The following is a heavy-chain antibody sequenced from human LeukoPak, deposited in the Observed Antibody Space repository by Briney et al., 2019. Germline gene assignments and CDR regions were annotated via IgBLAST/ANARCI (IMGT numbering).Heavy chain of an antibody. CDR3: ARGPLGSSSSGYYYYMDV. V-gene: IGHV1-2*02. CDR2: INPNSGGT. Sequence: AASVKVSCKASGYTFTGYYMHWVRQAPGQGLDWMGWINPNSGGTNYAQKFQGRVTMTRDTSISTAYMEVSRLRPDDTAVYYCARGPLGSSSSGYYYYMDVWGKGTTVTVSS. J-gene: IGHJ6*03. CDR1: GYTFTGYY. D-gene: IGHD6-6*01.